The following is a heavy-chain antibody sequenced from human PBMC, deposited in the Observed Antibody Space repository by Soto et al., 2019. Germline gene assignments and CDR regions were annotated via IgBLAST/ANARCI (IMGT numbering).Heavy chain of an antibody. J-gene: IGHJ4*02. CDR2: IYYSGST. Sequence: SETLSLTCTVSGGSISCYYWSWIRQPPGKGLEWIGYIYYSGSTNYNPSLKSRVTISVDTSKSQFSLKLSSVTAADTAVYYCARQSVGPYGSGSYFDYWGQGTLVTVSS. V-gene: IGHV4-59*08. D-gene: IGHD3-10*01. CDR1: GGSISCYY. CDR3: ARQSVGPYGSGSYFDY.